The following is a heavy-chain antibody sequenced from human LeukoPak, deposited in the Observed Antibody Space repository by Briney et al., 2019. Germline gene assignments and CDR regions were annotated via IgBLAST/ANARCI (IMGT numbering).Heavy chain of an antibody. CDR1: GGTFSSYA. Sequence: GASVKVSCKASGGTFSSYAISWVRQAPGQGLEWMGGIIPIFGTANYAQKFQGRVTITADESTSTAYMELSSLRSEDTAVYYCARDFIGGYYDSSGYYSGAFDIWGQGTMVTVSS. D-gene: IGHD3-22*01. J-gene: IGHJ3*02. CDR2: IIPIFGTA. V-gene: IGHV1-69*13. CDR3: ARDFIGGYYDSSGYYSGAFDI.